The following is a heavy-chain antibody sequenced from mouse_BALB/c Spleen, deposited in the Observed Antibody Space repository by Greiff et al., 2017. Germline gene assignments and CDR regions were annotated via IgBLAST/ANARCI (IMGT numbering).Heavy chain of an antibody. CDR1: GFSLTSYG. Sequence: QVQLKESGPGLVAPSQSLSITCTVSGFSLTSYGVHWVRQPPGKGLEWLGVIWAGGSTNYNSALMSRLSISKDNSKSQVFLKMNSLRTDDTAMYYCARDQGLLRGGGAMDYWGQGTSVTVSS. D-gene: IGHD2-3*01. CDR2: IWAGGST. CDR3: ARDQGLLRGGGAMDY. J-gene: IGHJ4*01. V-gene: IGHV2-9*02.